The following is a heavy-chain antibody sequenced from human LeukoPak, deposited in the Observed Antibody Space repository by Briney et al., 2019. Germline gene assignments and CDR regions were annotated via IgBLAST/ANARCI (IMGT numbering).Heavy chain of an antibody. CDR1: GYTFTSYY. CDR2: INPSGGST. D-gene: IGHD1-26*01. CDR3: ARDVSTTPSATWFDP. J-gene: IGHJ5*02. Sequence: GASVKVSCKASGYTFTSYYMHWVRQASGQGLEWMGIINPSGGSTSHAQKFQGRVTMTRDMSTSTVYMELSSLRSEDTAVYYCARDVSTTPSATWFDPWGQGTLVTVSS. V-gene: IGHV1-46*01.